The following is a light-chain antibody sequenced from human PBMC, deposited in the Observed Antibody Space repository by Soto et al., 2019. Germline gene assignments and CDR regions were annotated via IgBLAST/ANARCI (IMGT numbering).Light chain of an antibody. J-gene: IGKJ5*01. V-gene: IGKV1-39*01. Sequence: IQMTQSPPTLAYAFGCRVTISFQSSQTISNWLAWYQQKPGKAPKLLIYAASSLQSGVPSRFSGSGSGTDFTLTIIRLQPEDFATYYCQQSSITPITFCQVALPEIK. CDR3: QQSSITPIT. CDR2: AAS. CDR1: QTISNW.